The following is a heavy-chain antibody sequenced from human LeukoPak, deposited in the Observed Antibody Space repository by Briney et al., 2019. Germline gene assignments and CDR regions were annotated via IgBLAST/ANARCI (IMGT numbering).Heavy chain of an antibody. D-gene: IGHD6-13*01. V-gene: IGHV3-53*01. CDR2: IYKDGKI. CDR1: GFTVSSTY. J-gene: IGHJ4*02. CDR3: ARDRIAAAGACPDY. Sequence: GGSLRLSCAASGFTVSSTYMSWVRQAPGKGLEWVSVIYKDGKIYYIDSVKGRFTISRDTSKNTLYLQMNSLRVEDTPVYYCARDRIAAAGACPDYWGQGTLVTVSS.